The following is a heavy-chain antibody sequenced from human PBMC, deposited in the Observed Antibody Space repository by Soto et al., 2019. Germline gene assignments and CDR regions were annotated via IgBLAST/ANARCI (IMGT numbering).Heavy chain of an antibody. J-gene: IGHJ4*02. V-gene: IGHV4-59*12. CDR1: GGSISSYY. CDR3: TRGGFYYYDSSGYYGY. D-gene: IGHD3-22*01. CDR2: IYYSGST. Sequence: SETLSLTCTVSGGSISSYYWSWIRQPPGKGLEWIGYIYYSGSTNYNPSLKSRVTISVDTSKNQFSLKLTSVTAADTAVYFCTRGGFYYYDSSGYYGYWGQGALVTVSS.